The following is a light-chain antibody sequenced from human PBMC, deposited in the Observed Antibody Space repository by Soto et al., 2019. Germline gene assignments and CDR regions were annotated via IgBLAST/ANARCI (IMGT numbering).Light chain of an antibody. Sequence: QSALTQPASVSGSPGQSITISCTGTSSDVGGYNYVSWYQQHPGKAPKFMIYDVSNLPSGVSTRFSGSKSGNTASLTISGLQAEDEADYYYNSYTTSNNSQIVFGTGTKLTVL. CDR2: DVS. CDR3: NSYTTSNNSQIV. V-gene: IGLV2-14*01. J-gene: IGLJ1*01. CDR1: SSDVGGYNY.